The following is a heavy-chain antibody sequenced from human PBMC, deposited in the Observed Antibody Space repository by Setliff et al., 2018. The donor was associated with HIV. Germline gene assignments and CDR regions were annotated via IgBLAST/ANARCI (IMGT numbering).Heavy chain of an antibody. V-gene: IGHV1-2*02. J-gene: IGHJ6*03. CDR1: GYTFTGYY. CDR3: ASGADYYDSSGYRGGGIYYMDV. Sequence: ASVKVSCKASGYTFTGYYMHWVRQAPGQGLEWMGWINPNSGGTNYAQKFQGRVTMTRDTSISTAYMELSRLRADDTAVYYGASGADYYDSSGYRGGGIYYMDVGGNGTTVNVSS. D-gene: IGHD3-22*01. CDR2: INPNSGGT.